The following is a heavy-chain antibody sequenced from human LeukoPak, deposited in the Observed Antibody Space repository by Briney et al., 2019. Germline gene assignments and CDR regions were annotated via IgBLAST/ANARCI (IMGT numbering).Heavy chain of an antibody. CDR1: GYTFSSYD. J-gene: IGHJ3*02. V-gene: IGHV1-8*03. CDR2: MNPNSGNR. Sequence: ASVKVSCKASGYTFSSYDINWVRQATGQGLEWMGWMNPNSGNRGHAQKFQGRVTITRNTSISTAYTELSSLRSEDTAVYYCARRLGLRWDLQAFDIWGQGTMVTVSS. CDR3: ARRLGLRWDLQAFDI. D-gene: IGHD4-23*01.